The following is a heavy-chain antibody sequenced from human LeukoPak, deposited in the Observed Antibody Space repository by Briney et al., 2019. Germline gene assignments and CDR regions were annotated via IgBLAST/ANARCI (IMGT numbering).Heavy chain of an antibody. D-gene: IGHD6-13*01. J-gene: IGHJ3*02. V-gene: IGHV5-51*01. CDR1: GYRFTSYW. Sequence: GESLKISCKGSGYRFTSYWVGWVRQMPGKGLEWMGIIYPGDSDTRYSPSFQGQVTISADKSISTAYLQWSSLKASDTAMYYCARHKTAWYSSSWYDAFDIWGQGTMVTVSS. CDR2: IYPGDSDT. CDR3: ARHKTAWYSSSWYDAFDI.